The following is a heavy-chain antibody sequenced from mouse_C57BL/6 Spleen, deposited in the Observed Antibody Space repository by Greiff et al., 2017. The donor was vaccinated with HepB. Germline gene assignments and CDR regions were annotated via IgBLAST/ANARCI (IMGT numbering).Heavy chain of an antibody. D-gene: IGHD1-1*01. V-gene: IGHV2-2*01. Sequence: VQLQQSGPGLVQPSQSLSITCTVSGFSLTSYGVHWVRQSPGKGLEWLGVIWSGGSTDYNAAFISRLSISKDNSKSQVFFKMNSLQADDTAIYYCARNGYGSSYVGYWYFDVWGTGTTVTVSS. CDR3: ARNGYGSSYVGYWYFDV. J-gene: IGHJ1*03. CDR1: GFSLTSYG. CDR2: IWSGGST.